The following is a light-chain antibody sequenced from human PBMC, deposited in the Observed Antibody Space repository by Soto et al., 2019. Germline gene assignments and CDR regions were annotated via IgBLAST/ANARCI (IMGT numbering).Light chain of an antibody. CDR2: GAS. V-gene: IGKV3-15*01. CDR3: QQYNNWPPLT. CDR1: QSVSSN. J-gene: IGKJ4*01. Sequence: DMVMTQSPATLSVSPGERATLSCGASQSVSSNLAWYQQKPGQAPRLLIYGASTRATGIPARFSGSGSGTEFTLTISSLQSEDFAVYYCQQYNNWPPLTFGGGTK.